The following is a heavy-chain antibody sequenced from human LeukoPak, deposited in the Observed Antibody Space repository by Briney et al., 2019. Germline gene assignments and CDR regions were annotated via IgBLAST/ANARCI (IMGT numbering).Heavy chain of an antibody. CDR1: GFTVSTNY. CDR3: AREPSDIVLDV. D-gene: IGHD2-15*01. CDR2: IYSGGGT. Sequence: TGGSLRLSCAASGFTVSTNYMNWVRQTPGKGLECVSVIYSGGGTSYADSVKGRFTISRDNSKNTLYLQMNSLRAEDTAVYYCAREPSDIVLDVWGQGTTVTVSS. J-gene: IGHJ6*02. V-gene: IGHV3-53*01.